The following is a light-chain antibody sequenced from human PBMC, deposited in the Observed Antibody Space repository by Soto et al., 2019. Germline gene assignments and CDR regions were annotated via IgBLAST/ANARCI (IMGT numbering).Light chain of an antibody. V-gene: IGKV3-15*01. CDR1: QSVSSN. J-gene: IGKJ2*01. Sequence: EIVMKQSPATLSVSPGERATLSCRASQSVSSNLAWYQQNPGQAPRLLIYGASTRATGIPARFSGSGSGTEFTLTISSLQSEDFAVYYCHQYNNWPPYTFGQGTKLEIK. CDR3: HQYNNWPPYT. CDR2: GAS.